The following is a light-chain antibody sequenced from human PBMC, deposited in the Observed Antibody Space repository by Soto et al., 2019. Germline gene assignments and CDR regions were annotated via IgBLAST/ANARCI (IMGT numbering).Light chain of an antibody. J-gene: IGLJ3*02. CDR1: SSDVGGYNY. CDR3: SSYTTSSSWV. CDR2: VVS. V-gene: IGLV2-14*01. Sequence: QSALTQPASVSGSPGQSITISCTGTSSDVGGYNYVSWFQQHPGKAPKLMIYVVSNRPSGISNRFSGSKSGNTASLTISGLQAEDEADYYCSSYTTSSSWVFGGGTTLTVL.